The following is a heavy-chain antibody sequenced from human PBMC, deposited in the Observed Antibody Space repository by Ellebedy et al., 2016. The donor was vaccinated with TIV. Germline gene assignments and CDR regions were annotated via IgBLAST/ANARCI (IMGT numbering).Heavy chain of an antibody. J-gene: IGHJ6*04. D-gene: IGHD3-10*01. CDR3: ARDPVFYYGSGNYKGV. V-gene: IGHV4-31*11. CDR1: GDSINSGSYY. CDR2: IYASGST. Sequence: SETLSLTXAVSGDSINSGSYYWTWIRQHPGKGLEWVAYIYASGSTYYNPSLKSRVNISLETSKNQFSLKLSSVTAADTAVYFCARDPVFYYGSGNYKGVWGKGTTVTVSS.